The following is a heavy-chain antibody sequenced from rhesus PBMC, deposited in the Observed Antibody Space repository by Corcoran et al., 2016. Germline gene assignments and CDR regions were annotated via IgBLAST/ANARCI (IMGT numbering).Heavy chain of an antibody. Sequence: EVQLVQSGAEVKRPGESLMISCKTSGYSFTSYWISWVRQMPGKGLEWMGAIEPSDSDTRYSPSFPGQVTISADKSISTAYLQWSSLKASDTATYYCAKVARAGTMPWYFDLWGPGTPITISS. CDR2: IEPSDSDT. J-gene: IGHJ2*01. CDR1: GYSFTSYW. V-gene: IGHV5-20*02. D-gene: IGHD1-1*01. CDR3: AKVARAGTMPWYFDL.